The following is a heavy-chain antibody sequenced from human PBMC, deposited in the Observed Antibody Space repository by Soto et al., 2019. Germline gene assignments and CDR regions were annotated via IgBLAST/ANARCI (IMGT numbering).Heavy chain of an antibody. CDR2: INQDGSEI. Sequence: GGSLRLSCEVSGFTFSFYWMSWVRQAPGKGLEWLANINQDGSEINFVDSVKGRFTISRDNAKNLLYLQMNSLRVEDTAVYYCARDWSYSGFEDFWGQGTQVTVSS. V-gene: IGHV3-7*03. J-gene: IGHJ4*02. CDR3: ARDWSYSGFEDF. CDR1: GFTFSFYW. D-gene: IGHD5-12*01.